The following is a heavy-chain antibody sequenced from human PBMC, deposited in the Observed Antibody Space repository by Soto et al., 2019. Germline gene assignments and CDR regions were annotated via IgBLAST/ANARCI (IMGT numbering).Heavy chain of an antibody. V-gene: IGHV4-34*01. D-gene: IGHD2-15*01. CDR2: INHSGST. J-gene: IGHJ5*02. CDR1: GGSFSCYY. Sequence: SETLSLTCAVYGGSFSCYYWSWILQPPGKGLEWTGEINHSGSTNYNPSLKSRVTISVDTSKNQFSLKLSSVTAADTAVYYCARGRQRYCSGGSCYSNWFDPWGQGTLVTVSS. CDR3: ARGRQRYCSGGSCYSNWFDP.